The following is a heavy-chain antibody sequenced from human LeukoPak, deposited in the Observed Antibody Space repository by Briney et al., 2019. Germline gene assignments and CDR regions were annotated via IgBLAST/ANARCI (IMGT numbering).Heavy chain of an antibody. J-gene: IGHJ4*02. D-gene: IGHD6-19*01. Sequence: PSETLSLTCTVSGGSISSNSYYWGWIRQTPGKGLEWIGSIYYSGSTYYNPSLKSRVTISVDTSNNQFSLKLSSVTAADTAVYYCARHAQWLADFDYRGQGTLVTVSS. CDR3: ARHAQWLADFDY. V-gene: IGHV4-39*01. CDR1: GGSISSNSYY. CDR2: IYYSGST.